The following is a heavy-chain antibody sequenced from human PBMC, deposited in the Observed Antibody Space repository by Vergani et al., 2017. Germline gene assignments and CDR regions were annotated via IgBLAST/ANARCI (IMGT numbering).Heavy chain of an antibody. D-gene: IGHD3-3*01. CDR2: ISSSSSTI. V-gene: IGHV3-48*01. CDR3: ARGSIATIFGVVISPHFDY. Sequence: EVQLVESGGGLVQPGGSLRLSCAASGFTFSSYSMNWVRQAPGKGLEWVSYISSSSSTIYYADSVKGRFTISRYNAKNSLYLHMNSLRAEDTAVYYCARGSIATIFGVVISPHFDYWGQGTLVTVSS. J-gene: IGHJ4*02. CDR1: GFTFSSYS.